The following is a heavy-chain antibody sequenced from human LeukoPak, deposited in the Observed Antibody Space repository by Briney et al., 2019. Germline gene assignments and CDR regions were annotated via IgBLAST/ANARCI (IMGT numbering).Heavy chain of an antibody. CDR3: ARGREEFLVAYSYGYRSKIDY. CDR2: INHSRST. Sequence: PSETLSLTCAVYGGSFSGYYWSWIRQPPGKGLEWIGEINHSRSTNYNPSLKSRVTISVDTSKNQFSLKLSSVTAADTAVYYCARGREEFLVAYSYGYRSKIDYWGQGTLVTVSS. J-gene: IGHJ4*02. CDR1: GGSFSGYY. D-gene: IGHD5-18*01. V-gene: IGHV4-34*01.